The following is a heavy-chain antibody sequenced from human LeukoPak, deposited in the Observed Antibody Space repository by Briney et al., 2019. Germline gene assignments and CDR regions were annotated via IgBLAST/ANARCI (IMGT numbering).Heavy chain of an antibody. J-gene: IGHJ3*02. V-gene: IGHV1-69*04. CDR3: ARDQYGGNSFDAFDI. CDR2: IIPILGIA. Sequence: GASVKVSCKASGGTFSSYAISWVRQAPGQGLEWMGMIIPILGIANYAQKFQGRVTITADKSTSTAYMELSSLRSEDTAVYYCARDQYGGNSFDAFDIWGQGTMVTVSS. CDR1: GGTFSSYA. D-gene: IGHD4-23*01.